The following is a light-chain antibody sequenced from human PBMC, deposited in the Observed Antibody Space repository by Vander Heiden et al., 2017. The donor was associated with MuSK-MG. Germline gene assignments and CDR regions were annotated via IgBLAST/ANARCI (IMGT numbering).Light chain of an antibody. V-gene: IGKV3-11*01. CDR3: QHRTNWPPI. Sequence: IVLTPSPTILSLPPGARATLACRASQSLTSYLAWHQLKPGQTPMLLIYDASNMASGIPARFSSSGSGKDFTLTISSLEPEDFAVYYCQHRTNWPPIFGPGTKVDI. J-gene: IGKJ3*01. CDR1: QSLTSY. CDR2: DAS.